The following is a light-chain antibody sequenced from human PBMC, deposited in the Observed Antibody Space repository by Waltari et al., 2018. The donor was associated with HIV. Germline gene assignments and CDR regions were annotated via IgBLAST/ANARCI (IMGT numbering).Light chain of an antibody. Sequence: QSALTQPPSASGSPGQSVTISCTGTSSDVGGYNYVSWYQQHPGKAPKLMIYDVSKRPAGVPDRFSGSKSGNTASLTVSGLQAEDEADYSCSSYAGRNNVVFGGGTKVTVL. V-gene: IGLV2-8*01. CDR1: SSDVGGYNY. J-gene: IGLJ2*01. CDR2: DVS. CDR3: SSYAGRNNVV.